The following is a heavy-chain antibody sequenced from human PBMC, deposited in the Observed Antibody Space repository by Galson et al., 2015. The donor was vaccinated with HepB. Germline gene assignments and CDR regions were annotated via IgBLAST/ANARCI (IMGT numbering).Heavy chain of an antibody. J-gene: IGHJ4*02. CDR2: INPNSGGT. V-gene: IGHV1-2*02. D-gene: IGHD6-6*01. Sequence: SVKVSCKASGYTFTGYYMHWVRQAPGQGLEWMGWINPNSGGTNYAQKFQGRVTMTRDTSISTAYMELSSLRSDDTAVYYCARWGVYSSSSVDYWGQGTLVTVSS. CDR3: ARWGVYSSSSVDY. CDR1: GYTFTGYY.